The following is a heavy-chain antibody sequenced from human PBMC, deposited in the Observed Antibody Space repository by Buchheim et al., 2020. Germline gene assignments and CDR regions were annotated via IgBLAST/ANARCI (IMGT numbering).Heavy chain of an antibody. CDR1: GFTFSTYS. D-gene: IGHD3-10*01. CDR2: ISGNANTI. J-gene: IGHJ4*02. CDR3: AREVGFKGSLDY. V-gene: IGHV3-30*04. Sequence: QVQLVESGGGVVQPGRSLRLSCTASGFTFSTYSIHWVRQAPGKGLEWVAVISGNANTIFYLDSVKGRFTISRDTSKNTLYLQMNGLTTDDAAVYFCAREVGFKGSLDYWGQGT.